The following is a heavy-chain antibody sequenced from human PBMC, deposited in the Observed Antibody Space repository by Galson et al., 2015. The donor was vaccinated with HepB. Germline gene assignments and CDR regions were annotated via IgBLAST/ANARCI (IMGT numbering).Heavy chain of an antibody. Sequence: SVKVSCKASGYTFNTSGINWVRQAPGQGLEWMGWISAYNGNTNYAQKLQGRVTMTTDTSTSTVYMELRSLRSDDTAVYYCAREMYSSSSPGSYNWFDPWGQGTLVTVSS. V-gene: IGHV1-18*01. CDR1: GYTFNTSG. CDR3: AREMYSSSSPGSYNWFDP. J-gene: IGHJ5*02. CDR2: ISAYNGNT. D-gene: IGHD6-6*01.